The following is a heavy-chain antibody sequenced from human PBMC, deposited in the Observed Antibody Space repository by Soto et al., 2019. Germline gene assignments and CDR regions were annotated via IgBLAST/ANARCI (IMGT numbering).Heavy chain of an antibody. CDR3: ARNGEAGGDYVWGSYPRGAFDI. J-gene: IGHJ3*02. Sequence: VKVSCKASGGTFSSYAISWVRQAPGQGLEWMGGIIPIFGTANYAQKFQGRVTITADESTSTAYMELSSLRSEDTAVYYCARNGEAGGDYVWGSYPRGAFDIWGQGTMVTVSS. V-gene: IGHV1-69*01. CDR1: GGTFSSYA. D-gene: IGHD3-16*02. CDR2: IIPIFGTA.